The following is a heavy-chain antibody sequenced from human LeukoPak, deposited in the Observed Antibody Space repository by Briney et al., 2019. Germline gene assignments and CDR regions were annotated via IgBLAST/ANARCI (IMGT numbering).Heavy chain of an antibody. D-gene: IGHD1-26*01. J-gene: IGHJ4*02. CDR1: GFTFSSYW. CDR2: IKSNPDSGTA. CDR3: FWGPTKVY. V-gene: IGHV3-15*01. Sequence: KSGGSLRLSCAASGFTFSSYWMSWVRQAPGKGLEWVGRIKSNPDSGTADYAASVKGRFTISRDDSRNTLFLQMNSLKTEDTAVYYCFWGPTKVYWGQGTLVTVSS.